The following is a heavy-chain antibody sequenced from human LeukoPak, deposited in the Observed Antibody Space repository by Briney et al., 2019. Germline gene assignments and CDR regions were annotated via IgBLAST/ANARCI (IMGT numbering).Heavy chain of an antibody. J-gene: IGHJ4*02. Sequence: KPSETLSLTCTASGGSISSYYWSWIRQPPGKGLEWIGYIYTSGSTNYNPSLKSRVTISADTSKNQFSLKLSSVTAADTAVYYCARHVRGGGSSPIDYWGQGTLVTVSS. CDR1: GGSISSYY. V-gene: IGHV4-4*09. CDR2: IYTSGST. D-gene: IGHD6-6*01. CDR3: ARHVRGGGSSPIDY.